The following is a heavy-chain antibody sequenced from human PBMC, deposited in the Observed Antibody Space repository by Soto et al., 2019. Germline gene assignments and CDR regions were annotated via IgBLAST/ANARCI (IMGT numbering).Heavy chain of an antibody. CDR2: IYPGDSDT. V-gene: IGHV5-51*01. J-gene: IGHJ6*02. Sequence: PGXSLNISCKGSGYSFTSYWLGWLRQNPGKGLEWMGIIYPGDSDTRYSPSFQGQVTISADKSISTAYLQWSSLKASDTAMYYCARPGRNYYYYGMDVWGQGTTVTVSS. CDR3: ARPGRNYYYYGMDV. CDR1: GYSFTSYW. D-gene: IGHD1-26*01.